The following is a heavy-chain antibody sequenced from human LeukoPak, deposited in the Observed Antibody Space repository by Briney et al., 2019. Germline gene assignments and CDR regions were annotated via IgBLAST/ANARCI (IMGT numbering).Heavy chain of an antibody. CDR1: GGSFSGYY. V-gene: IGHV4-34*01. CDR2: INHSGST. CDR3: ARGRDWFDP. Sequence: SETLSLTCTVYGGSFSGYYRSWIRQPPGKGLEWIGEINHSGSTNYNPSLKSRVTISVDTSKNQFSLKLSSVTAADTAVYYCARGRDWFDPWGQGTLVTVSS. J-gene: IGHJ5*02.